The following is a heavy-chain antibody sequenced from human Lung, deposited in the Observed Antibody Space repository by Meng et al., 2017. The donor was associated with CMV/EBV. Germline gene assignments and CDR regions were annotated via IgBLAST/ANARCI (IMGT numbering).Heavy chain of an antibody. J-gene: IGHJ4*02. D-gene: IGHD6-13*01. CDR1: GFIVSNYA. Sequence: SCAASGFIVSNYALSWVRQAPGKGLEWVSTISDSGGNTYYADSVKGRFTISRDNSKNTLYLQMNSLRAEDTAVYYCAKCRSGIAAALNYWGQGTLVTDSS. CDR3: AKCRSGIAAALNY. CDR2: ISDSGGNT. V-gene: IGHV3-23*01.